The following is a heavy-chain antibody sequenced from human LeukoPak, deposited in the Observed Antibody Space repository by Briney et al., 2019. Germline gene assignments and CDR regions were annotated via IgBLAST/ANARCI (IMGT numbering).Heavy chain of an antibody. J-gene: IGHJ4*02. CDR2: IYYSETT. CDR3: ARARIVGAPYFDY. D-gene: IGHD1-26*01. Sequence: SETLSLTCSVSGGSISNYFWSWIRQPPGKGLECIGFIYYSETTNYNPSFKSRVTISVDTSKNQVSLKLSSVTAADTAVYYCARARIVGAPYFDYWGQGTLVTVSS. V-gene: IGHV4-59*01. CDR1: GGSISNYF.